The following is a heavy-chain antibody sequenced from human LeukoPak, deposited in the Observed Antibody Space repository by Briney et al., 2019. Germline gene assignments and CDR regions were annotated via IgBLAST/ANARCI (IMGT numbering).Heavy chain of an antibody. V-gene: IGHV1-69*04. CDR1: GGTFSSYA. CDR3: ARDSDSSGYYFDY. Sequence: SVKVSCKASGGTFSSYAISWVRQAPGQGLEWMGRIIHILGIANYAQKFQGRVTITADKSTSTAYMELSSLRSEDTAVYYCARDSDSSGYYFDYWGQGTLVTVSS. J-gene: IGHJ4*02. D-gene: IGHD3-22*01. CDR2: IIHILGIA.